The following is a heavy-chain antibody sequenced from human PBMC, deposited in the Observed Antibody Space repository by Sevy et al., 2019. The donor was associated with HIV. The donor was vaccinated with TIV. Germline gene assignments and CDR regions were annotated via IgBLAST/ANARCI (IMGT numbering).Heavy chain of an antibody. CDR3: ARGFTVTTFFYFDY. CDR1: GFTFSSYS. V-gene: IGHV3-21*01. J-gene: IGHJ4*02. Sequence: GGSLRLSCAASGFTFSSYSMNWVRQAPGKGLEWVSSISSSSSYIYYADSLKGRFNISRDNAKNSLYLQMNSLRAEDTAVYYCARGFTVTTFFYFDYWGQGTLVTVSS. CDR2: ISSSSSYI. D-gene: IGHD4-17*01.